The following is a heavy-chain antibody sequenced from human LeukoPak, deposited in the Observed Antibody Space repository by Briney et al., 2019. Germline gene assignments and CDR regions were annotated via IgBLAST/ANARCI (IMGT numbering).Heavy chain of an antibody. J-gene: IGHJ4*02. CDR1: GFTFSSYG. CDR2: ISSDGSNK. Sequence: GGSLRLSCAASGFTFSSYGMHWVRQAPVKGLEWVAVISSDGSNKYYSDSVKGRFTISRDNSKNTLYLQMNSLSAEDTAVYCCANENYYASSAYLDHWGQGILVTVSS. V-gene: IGHV3-30*18. D-gene: IGHD3-22*01. CDR3: ANENYYASSAYLDH.